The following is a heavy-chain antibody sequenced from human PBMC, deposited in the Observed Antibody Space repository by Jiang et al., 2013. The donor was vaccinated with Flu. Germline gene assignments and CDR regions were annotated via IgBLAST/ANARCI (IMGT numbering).Heavy chain of an antibody. CDR1: GGTFSSYA. J-gene: IGHJ6*02. Sequence: SGAEVKKPGSSVKVSCKASGGTFSSYAISWVRQAPGQGLEWMGRIIPILGIANYAQKFQGRVTITADKSTSTAYMELSSLRSEDTAVYYCGRARQGFGGKPLYGMDVWGQGTTVTVSS. CDR2: IIPILGIA. V-gene: IGHV1-69*04. D-gene: IGHD3-10*01. CDR3: GRARQGFGGKPLYGMDV.